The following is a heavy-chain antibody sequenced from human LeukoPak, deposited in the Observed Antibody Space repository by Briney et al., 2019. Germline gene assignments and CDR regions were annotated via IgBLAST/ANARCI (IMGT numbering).Heavy chain of an antibody. Sequence: SGGSLRLSCAASGFTFPNYVMSWVRQAPGKGLEWVSGISGSGDNTYYADSVKGRFTISRDNSKNTLYLQMDSLRAEDTAVYYCAKDPHIVVVPAAIPSWAYFDYWGQGTLVTVSS. D-gene: IGHD2-2*02. CDR1: GFTFPNYV. CDR2: ISGSGDNT. V-gene: IGHV3-23*01. J-gene: IGHJ4*02. CDR3: AKDPHIVVVPAAIPSWAYFDY.